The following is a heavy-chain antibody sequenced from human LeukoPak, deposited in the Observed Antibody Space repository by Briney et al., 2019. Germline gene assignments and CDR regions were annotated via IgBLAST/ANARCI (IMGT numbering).Heavy chain of an antibody. Sequence: GGSLRLSCAASGFTFISYSIHWVRQAPGKGLEWVAFIRYDGSNKYYADSVKGRFTISRDNSKNTVYLQMNSLRAEDTALYYCSRAPYLSSYYYYYMDVWGRGTTVTVSS. D-gene: IGHD6-13*01. V-gene: IGHV3-30*02. J-gene: IGHJ6*03. CDR2: IRYDGSNK. CDR3: SRAPYLSSYYYYYMDV. CDR1: GFTFISYS.